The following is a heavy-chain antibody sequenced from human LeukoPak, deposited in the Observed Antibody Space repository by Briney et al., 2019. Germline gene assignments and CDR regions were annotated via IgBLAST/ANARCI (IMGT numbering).Heavy chain of an antibody. Sequence: PGRSLRLSCAASGFTFDDYAMHWVRQAPGKGLEWVSGISWNSGSIGYADSVKGRFTISRDNAKNSLYLQMNSLRAEDTALYYCAKDWATTVTTLGGFDYWGQGTLVTVSS. CDR2: ISWNSGSI. D-gene: IGHD4-17*01. CDR3: AKDWATTVTTLGGFDY. CDR1: GFTFDDYA. V-gene: IGHV3-9*01. J-gene: IGHJ4*02.